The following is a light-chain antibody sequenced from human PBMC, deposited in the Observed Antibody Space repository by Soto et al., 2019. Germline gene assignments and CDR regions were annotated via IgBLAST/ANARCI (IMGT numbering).Light chain of an antibody. Sequence: QSVLTQPPSVSGAPGQRVTISCTGSSSNIGAGYDVHWYQQLPGTAPKVLIYGNINRPSGVPDRFSGSKSGTSASLAITGLQAEDEADYYCQSSDSSLSGFVVFGGGTKLTVL. CDR2: GNI. CDR1: SSNIGAGYD. CDR3: QSSDSSLSGFVV. J-gene: IGLJ2*01. V-gene: IGLV1-40*01.